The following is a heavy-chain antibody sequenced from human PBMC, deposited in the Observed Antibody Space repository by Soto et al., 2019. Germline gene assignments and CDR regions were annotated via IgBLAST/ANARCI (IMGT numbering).Heavy chain of an antibody. D-gene: IGHD6-19*01. V-gene: IGHV3-20*04. CDR1: GFTFDDYG. Sequence: PGGSLRLSCAASGFTFDDYGMSWVRQAPGKGLEWVSGINWNGGSTGYADSVKGRFTTSRDSSKNTVSLEMTSLRAEDTAVYYCAKGGRQWLVTSDFNYWGQGA. CDR2: INWNGGST. J-gene: IGHJ4*02. CDR3: AKGGRQWLVTSDFNY.